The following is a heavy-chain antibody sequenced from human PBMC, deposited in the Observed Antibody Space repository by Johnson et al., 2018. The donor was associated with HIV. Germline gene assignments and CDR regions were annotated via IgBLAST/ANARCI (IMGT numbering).Heavy chain of an antibody. J-gene: IGHJ3*02. Sequence: VQLVESGGGLVKPGGSLRLSCAASGFTFSNAWMSWVRQAPGKGLEWVGRIKSKTDGGTTDYAAPVKGRFTISRDDSKNTLYLQMNSLKTEDTAVYYCTTGGGYGVGDAFDIWGQGTMVTVSS. D-gene: IGHD3-22*01. CDR1: GFTFSNAW. V-gene: IGHV3-15*01. CDR2: IKSKTDGGTT. CDR3: TTGGGYGVGDAFDI.